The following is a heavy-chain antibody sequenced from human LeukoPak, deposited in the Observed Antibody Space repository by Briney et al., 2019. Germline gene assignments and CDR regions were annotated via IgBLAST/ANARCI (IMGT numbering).Heavy chain of an antibody. CDR1: GFTFSNYN. CDR3: AKGTTVARYYAMDV. J-gene: IGHJ6*02. D-gene: IGHD3-16*02. V-gene: IGHV3-23*01. CDR2: TNGNGAST. Sequence: GGSLRLSCAASGFTFSNYNMNWVRQAPGKGLEWVSGTNGNGASTYYADSVEGRFTISRDNSKNTLFLEMNSLRADDTAVYYCAKGTTVARYYAMDVWGQGTTVTVSS.